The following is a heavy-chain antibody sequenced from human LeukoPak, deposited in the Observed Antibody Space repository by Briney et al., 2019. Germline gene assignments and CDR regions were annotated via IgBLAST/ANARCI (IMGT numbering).Heavy chain of an antibody. CDR1: GFTFSNYV. CDR2: ISGSGTST. J-gene: IGHJ3*01. V-gene: IGHV3-23*01. Sequence: GGSLRLSCVAPGFTFSNYVMNWVRQAPGKGLECVSSISGSGTSTYYADSVKGRFTSSRDNSKNTLYLQMDSLRAEDTAIYYCANEYSKGDVWGQGTTVTVSS. CDR3: ANEYSKGDV. D-gene: IGHD4-11*01.